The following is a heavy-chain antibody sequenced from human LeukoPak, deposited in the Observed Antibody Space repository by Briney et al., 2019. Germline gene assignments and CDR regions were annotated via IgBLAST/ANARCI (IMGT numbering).Heavy chain of an antibody. CDR1: GGSFSGYY. CDR3: ARNGEFDP. D-gene: IGHD2-8*01. CDR2: INHSGST. J-gene: IGHJ5*02. Sequence: SETLSLTCAVYGGSFSGYYWSWIRQPPGKGLEWIGEINHSGSTNYNPSLKSRVTISVDTSKNQFSLKLSSVTAADTAVYYCARNGEFDPWGQGTLVTVSS. V-gene: IGHV4-34*01.